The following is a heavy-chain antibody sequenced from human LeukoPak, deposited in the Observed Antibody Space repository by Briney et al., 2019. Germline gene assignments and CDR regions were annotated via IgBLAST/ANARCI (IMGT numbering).Heavy chain of an antibody. J-gene: IGHJ4*02. CDR2: IGTAGDT. CDR1: GFTFSSYD. V-gene: IGHV3-13*01. D-gene: IGHD3-10*01. Sequence: GGSLRLSCAASGFTFSSYDLHWVRQATGKGLEWVSAIGTAGDTYYPGSVKGRFTISRENAKNSLYLQMNSLRAGDTAAYYCAREGTYYYGSGSLDYWGQGTLVTVSS. CDR3: AREGTYYYGSGSLDY.